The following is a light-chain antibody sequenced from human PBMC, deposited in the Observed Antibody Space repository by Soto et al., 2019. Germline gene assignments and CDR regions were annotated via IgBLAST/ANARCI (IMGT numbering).Light chain of an antibody. J-gene: IGLJ2*01. CDR2: DVS. V-gene: IGLV2-14*01. CDR1: SSDVGGYNY. Sequence: QSALTQPASVSGSPGQSITISCTGTSSDVGGYNYVSWYQQHPGKAPKLMIYDVSNRPSGVSNRFSGPKSGNTASLTISGRQAEDEDDCYCSSYTSGSTLVVLGGGTKLTVL. CDR3: SSYTSGSTLVV.